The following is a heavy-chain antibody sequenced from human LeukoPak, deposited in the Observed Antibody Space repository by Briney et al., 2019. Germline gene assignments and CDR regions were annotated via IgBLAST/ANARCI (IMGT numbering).Heavy chain of an antibody. D-gene: IGHD6-25*01. Sequence: PGGSLRLSCAASDFTFSTYTLNWVRQAPGKGLEGVSSISGSGSFIFYADSVKGRFTISRDNAENSLYLQITSVRAEDTAVYYCARKAAAAHDAFDIWGQGTMVTVSS. CDR3: ARKAAAAHDAFDI. CDR1: DFTFSTYT. V-gene: IGHV3-21*01. CDR2: ISGSGSFI. J-gene: IGHJ3*02.